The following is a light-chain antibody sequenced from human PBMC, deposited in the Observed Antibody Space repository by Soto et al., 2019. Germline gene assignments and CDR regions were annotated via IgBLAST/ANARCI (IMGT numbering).Light chain of an antibody. Sequence: EIVLTQSPATLSLSPGERATLSCRASQSVSSYLAWYQQKPGQAPRLLIYDASNRATGIPARFSGSGSGTDFTLTISSLEPEDFAVYYWQQRSNWPPLMYTFGQGTKLEIK. CDR3: QQRSNWPPLMYT. CDR2: DAS. V-gene: IGKV3-11*01. CDR1: QSVSSY. J-gene: IGKJ2*01.